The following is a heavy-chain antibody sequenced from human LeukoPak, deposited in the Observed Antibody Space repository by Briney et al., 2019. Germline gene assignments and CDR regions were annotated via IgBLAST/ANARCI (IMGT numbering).Heavy chain of an antibody. CDR1: GGSFSGYY. J-gene: IGHJ4*02. CDR2: VNHSGST. V-gene: IGHV4-34*01. D-gene: IGHD3-22*01. Sequence: SDTLSLTCAVYGGSFSGYYWSWIRQPPGKGLEWIGEVNHSGSTNYNPSLKSRVTISVDTSKNQFSLKLSSVTAADTAVYYCASSDGTADYYDSSGYCDYWGQGTLVTVSS. CDR3: ASSDGTADYYDSSGYCDY.